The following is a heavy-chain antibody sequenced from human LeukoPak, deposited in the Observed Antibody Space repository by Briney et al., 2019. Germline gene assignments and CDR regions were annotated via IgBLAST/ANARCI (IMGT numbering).Heavy chain of an antibody. CDR2: ISSSSSYI. V-gene: IGHV3-21*04. Sequence: GGSLRLSCAASGFTFSSYSMNWVRQAPGKGLEWVSSISSSSSYIYYADSVKGRFTISRDNAKNSLYLQMNSLRAEDTAVYYCAPGGMAGIYFDYWGQGTLVTVSS. CDR1: GFTFSSYS. CDR3: APGGMAGIYFDY. D-gene: IGHD5-24*01. J-gene: IGHJ4*02.